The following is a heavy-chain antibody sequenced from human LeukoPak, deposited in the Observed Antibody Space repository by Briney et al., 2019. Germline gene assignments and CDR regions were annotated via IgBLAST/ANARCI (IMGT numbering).Heavy chain of an antibody. CDR1: GFTFSSYW. Sequence: PGGSLRLSCAASGFTFSSYWVHWVRQAPGKGLVWVSRINSDGTSKTYADSVKGRFTISRDNAKNTLYLQMNGLSADDTAVYYCAREIGGASAYWGQGTLVTVSS. CDR2: INSDGTSK. D-gene: IGHD1-26*01. V-gene: IGHV3-74*01. J-gene: IGHJ4*02. CDR3: AREIGGASAY.